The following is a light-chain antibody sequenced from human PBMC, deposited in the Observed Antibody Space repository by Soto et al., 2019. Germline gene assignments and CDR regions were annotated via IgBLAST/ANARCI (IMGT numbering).Light chain of an antibody. CDR3: QQYGSSIT. CDR1: QSVLNNY. J-gene: IGKJ4*01. Sequence: EIILTQSPGTLSLSPRERAALSCRVRQSVLNNYLAWYQQKPGQASRLLIYGAAIRASGIPDKFSGSGSGTDFTLTINRLEPDDFAVYHCQQYGSSITFSGGTKVEVK. CDR2: GAA. V-gene: IGKV3-20*01.